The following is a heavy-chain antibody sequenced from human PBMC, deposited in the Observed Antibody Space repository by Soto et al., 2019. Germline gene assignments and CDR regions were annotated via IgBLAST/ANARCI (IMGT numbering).Heavy chain of an antibody. CDR3: AKVLGGHSSSWDHYFDN. V-gene: IGHV3-30*18. J-gene: IGHJ4*02. CDR1: GFTFSSYD. Sequence: PGGSLRLSCAASGFTFSSYDMHWVRQAPGKGLEWVAVISYDGSNKYYADSVKGRFTISRDNSKNTLSLQMNSLRAEDTAVYYCAKVLGGHSSSWDHYFDNWGQGTLVTVSS. D-gene: IGHD6-13*01. CDR2: ISYDGSNK.